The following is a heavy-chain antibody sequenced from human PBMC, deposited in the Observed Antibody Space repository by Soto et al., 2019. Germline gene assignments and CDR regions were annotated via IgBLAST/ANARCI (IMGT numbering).Heavy chain of an antibody. CDR1: GFTFGDYA. J-gene: IGHJ6*02. Sequence: GGSLRLSCTASGFTFGDYAMSWVRQAPGKGLEWVGFIRSKAYGGTTEYAASVKGRFTISRDGSKSIAYLQMNSLKTEDTAVYYCTRDWTTSSSRLYGMDVWGQGTTVTVSS. D-gene: IGHD6-13*01. CDR2: IRSKAYGGTT. CDR3: TRDWTTSSSRLYGMDV. V-gene: IGHV3-49*04.